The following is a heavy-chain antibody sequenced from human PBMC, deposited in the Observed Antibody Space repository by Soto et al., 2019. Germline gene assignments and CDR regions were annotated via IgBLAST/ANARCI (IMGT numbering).Heavy chain of an antibody. V-gene: IGHV1-8*01. CDR2: MNPNSGNT. CDR1: GYTFTSYD. D-gene: IGHD1-7*01. CDR3: ARTPSYPLYNWNSQGFDP. Sequence: ASVKVSCKASGYTFTSYDINWVRQATGQGLEWMGWMNPNSGNTGYAQKFQGRVTMTRNTSISTAYMELSSLRSEDTAVYYCARTPSYPLYNWNSQGFDPWGQGTLVTVSS. J-gene: IGHJ5*02.